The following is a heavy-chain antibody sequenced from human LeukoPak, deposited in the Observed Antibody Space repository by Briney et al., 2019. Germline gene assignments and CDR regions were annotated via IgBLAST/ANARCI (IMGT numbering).Heavy chain of an antibody. Sequence: SQTLSLTCAISGDSVSTNSAAWNWMRQSPSRGLEWLGRTYYLSKWYNEYATSVKSRITINPHTSRNHCSLQLNSVSPEDTAVYYCARWQHGPRYFDYWGQGTLVSVSS. D-gene: IGHD5-24*01. CDR3: ARWQHGPRYFDY. J-gene: IGHJ4*02. CDR2: TYYLSKWYN. CDR1: GDSVSTNSAA. V-gene: IGHV6-1*01.